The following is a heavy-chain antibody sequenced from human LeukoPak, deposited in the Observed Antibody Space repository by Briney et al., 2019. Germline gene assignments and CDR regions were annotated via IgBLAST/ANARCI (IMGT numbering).Heavy chain of an antibody. V-gene: IGHV3-33*01. D-gene: IGHD3-10*01. CDR2: IWHDGTNT. CDR1: GFTFSAYG. CDR3: ARDGTGTTLVRGVMGNFDY. J-gene: IGHJ4*02. Sequence: PGGSLRLSCAASGFTFSAYGMHWVRQAPGKGLEWVAFIWHDGTNTFYADSVKGRFTISRGNSKNTVYLEMNSLRAEDTAVYYCARDGTGTTLVRGVMGNFDYWGQGTLVTVSS.